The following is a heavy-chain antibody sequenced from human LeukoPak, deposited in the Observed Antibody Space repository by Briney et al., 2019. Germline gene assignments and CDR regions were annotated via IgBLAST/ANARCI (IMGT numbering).Heavy chain of an antibody. Sequence: PSETLSLTCTVSGGSLTGYYWSWIRQPPGKGLEWIAYVYYTGRILYNPSLESRVTISVDTSKTQISLKLTSVTAADTAVYYCARESPDWSGSDYWGQGTLVTVSS. J-gene: IGHJ4*02. CDR1: GGSLTGYY. D-gene: IGHD3-3*01. CDR3: ARESPDWSGSDY. V-gene: IGHV4-59*12. CDR2: VYYTGRI.